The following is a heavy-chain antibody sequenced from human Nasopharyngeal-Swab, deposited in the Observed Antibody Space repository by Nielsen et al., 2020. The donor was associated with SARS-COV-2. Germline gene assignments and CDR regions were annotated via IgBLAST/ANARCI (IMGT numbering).Heavy chain of an antibody. CDR3: ARGLSGVVPAPILGLGPYYYFCYMDV. Sequence: GSLRLSCAVSGGSFSANYWGWIRQPPGKGLEWIGEINHSGSTNYNPSLKSRATISVDTSKSQFSLKLTSVTAADTSVYYCARGLSGVVPAPILGLGPYYYFCYMDVWGKGTTVTVSS. V-gene: IGHV4-34*01. CDR1: GGSFSANY. J-gene: IGHJ6*03. CDR2: INHSGST. D-gene: IGHD2-2*01.